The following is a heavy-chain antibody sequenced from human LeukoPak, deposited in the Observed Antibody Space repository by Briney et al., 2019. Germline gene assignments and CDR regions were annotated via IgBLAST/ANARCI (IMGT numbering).Heavy chain of an antibody. V-gene: IGHV3-21*01. Sequence: GGSLRLSCAASGFTFSNYSMNWVRQAPGKGLDWVSSISGSSSYIYYADSVKGRFTISRDNAKNSLYLQMNSLRAEDVAVYYCAELGITMIGGVWGKGTTVTISS. J-gene: IGHJ6*04. CDR3: AELGITMIGGV. CDR2: ISGSSSYI. CDR1: GFTFSNYS. D-gene: IGHD3-10*02.